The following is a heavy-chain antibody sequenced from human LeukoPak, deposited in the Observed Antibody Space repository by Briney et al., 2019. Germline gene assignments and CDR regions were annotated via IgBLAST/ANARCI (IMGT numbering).Heavy chain of an antibody. CDR1: GFTFSSYA. CDR2: ISGSGGST. V-gene: IGHV3-23*01. Sequence: GGSLRLSCAASGFTFSSYAMSWVRQAPGKGLEWVSAISGSGGSTYYADSVKGRFTISRDNSKNTLYLQMNSLRAEDTAVYYCAKGLGLVVVAVTHFDYWGQGTLVTVSS. CDR3: AKGLGLVVVAVTHFDY. J-gene: IGHJ4*02. D-gene: IGHD2-15*01.